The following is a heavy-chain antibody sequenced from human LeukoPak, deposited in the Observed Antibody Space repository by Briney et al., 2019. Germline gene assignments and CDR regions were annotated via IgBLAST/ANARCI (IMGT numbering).Heavy chain of an antibody. CDR1: GFTFSSYG. J-gene: IGHJ4*02. CDR2: VSVDATNK. Sequence: GASLRLSCAASGFTFSSYGMHWVRQAPGKGLEWVAVVSVDATNKYYADSVKGRFSISRDNSKNTLYLQMNSLRAEDTAVYYCAKDSSADDSSGYSYYFDYWGQGTLVTVSS. V-gene: IGHV3-30*18. CDR3: AKDSSADDSSGYSYYFDY. D-gene: IGHD3-22*01.